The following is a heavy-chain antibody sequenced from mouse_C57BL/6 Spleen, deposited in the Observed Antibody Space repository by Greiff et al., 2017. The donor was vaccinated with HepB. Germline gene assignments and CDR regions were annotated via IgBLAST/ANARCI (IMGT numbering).Heavy chain of an antibody. V-gene: IGHV1-64*01. J-gene: IGHJ3*01. CDR1: GYAFSSSW. CDR3: ARRGYDYDGFAY. Sequence: VQLQQSGPELVKPGASVKISCKASGYAFSSSWMNWVKQRPGQGLEWIGMIHPNSGSTNYNEKFKSKATLTVDKSSSTAYMQLSSLTSEDSAVYYCARRGYDYDGFAYWGQGTLVTVSA. CDR2: IHPNSGST. D-gene: IGHD2-4*01.